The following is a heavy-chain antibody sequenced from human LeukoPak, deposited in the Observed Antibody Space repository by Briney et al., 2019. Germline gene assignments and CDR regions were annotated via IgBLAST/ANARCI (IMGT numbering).Heavy chain of an antibody. D-gene: IGHD2-8*01. CDR2: ISSSGSTI. V-gene: IGHV3-48*03. CDR3: AREPGFCTNGVCYTRAFDY. J-gene: IGHJ4*02. Sequence: GGSLRLSCAASGFTFSSYEMNWVRQAPGKGLEWVSCISSSGSTIYYADSVKGRFTISRDNAKNSLYLQMSSLRAEDTAVYYCAREPGFCTNGVCYTRAFDYWGQGTLVTVSS. CDR1: GFTFSSYE.